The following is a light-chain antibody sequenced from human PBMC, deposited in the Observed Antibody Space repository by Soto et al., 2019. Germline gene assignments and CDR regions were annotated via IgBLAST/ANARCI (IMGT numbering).Light chain of an antibody. CDR2: FAS. V-gene: IGKV1-9*01. CDR3: QQFNSYPRT. J-gene: IGKJ1*01. Sequence: DIQLTQSPSFLSASEGDRVTIACRASQGIGNLLAWYQQKPGKGPKLLICFASTLQSGVPSRFTGSGSGTEFTLTISSLQPEDFGPYYCQQFNSYPRTFGQGTKVEIK. CDR1: QGIGNL.